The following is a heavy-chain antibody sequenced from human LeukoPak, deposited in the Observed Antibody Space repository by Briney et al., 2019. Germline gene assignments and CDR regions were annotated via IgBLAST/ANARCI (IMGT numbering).Heavy chain of an antibody. D-gene: IGHD5-12*01. CDR1: GGSISSYY. Sequence: SETLSLTCTVSGGSISSYYWSWIRQPPGKGLEWIGYIYTSGSTNYNPSLKSRVTISVDTSKNQFSPKLSSVTAADTAVYYCARQQGDSDYYYYYYYMDVWGKGTTVTVSS. CDR3: ARQQGDSDYYYYYYYMDV. J-gene: IGHJ6*03. V-gene: IGHV4-4*09. CDR2: IYTSGST.